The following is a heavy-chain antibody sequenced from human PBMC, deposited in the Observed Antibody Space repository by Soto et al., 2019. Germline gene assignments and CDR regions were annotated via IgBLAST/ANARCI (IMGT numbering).Heavy chain of an antibody. V-gene: IGHV4-61*01. Sequence: PSETLSLTCTVSCGSVSSCSYYWSWIRQPPGKGLEWIGYIYYSGSTNYNPSLKSRVTISVDTSKNQFSLKLSSVTAADTAVYYCARGVGEHLGELSFFGEAFDIWGQGTMVTVSS. CDR3: ARGVGEHLGELSFFGEAFDI. D-gene: IGHD3-16*02. J-gene: IGHJ3*02. CDR2: IYYSGST. CDR1: CGSVSSCSYY.